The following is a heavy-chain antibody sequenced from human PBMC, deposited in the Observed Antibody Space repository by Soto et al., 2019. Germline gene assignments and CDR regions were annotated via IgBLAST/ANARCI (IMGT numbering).Heavy chain of an antibody. V-gene: IGHV3-30*03. CDR2: ISNDGGTQ. CDR3: ARDIWSGNYKWFDS. CDR1: TLTVSLYG. D-gene: IGHD3-3*01. Sequence: PEGSLRLSCAASTLTVSLYGIQWLRQAPGKGLDWVASISNDGGTQYYADSVKGRFSISRDNSMNTVDLHMNSLRAEDTAIYSCARDIWSGNYKWFDSWGQGTLVTVSS. J-gene: IGHJ5*01.